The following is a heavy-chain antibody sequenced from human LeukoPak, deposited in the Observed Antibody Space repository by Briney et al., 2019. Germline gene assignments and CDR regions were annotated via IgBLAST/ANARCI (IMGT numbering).Heavy chain of an antibody. CDR1: GYSISSGYY. CDR2: IYHSGST. CDR3: ARDWDSGYDRPYYYYYYYMDV. J-gene: IGHJ6*03. Sequence: KPSETLSLTCTVSGYSISSGYYWGWIRQPPGKGLEWIGSIYHSGSTYYNPSLKSRVTISVDTSKNQFSLKLSSVTAADTAVYYCARDWDSGYDRPYYYYYYYMDVWGKGTTVTVSS. D-gene: IGHD5-12*01. V-gene: IGHV4-38-2*02.